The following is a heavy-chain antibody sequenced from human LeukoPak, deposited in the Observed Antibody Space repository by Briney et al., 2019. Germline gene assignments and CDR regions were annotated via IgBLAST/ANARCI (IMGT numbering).Heavy chain of an antibody. V-gene: IGHV4-34*01. J-gene: IGHJ6*03. Sequence: MASETLSLTCAVYGGSFSGYYWSWIRQPPGKGLEWIGEINHSGSTNYNPSLKSRVTISVDTSKNQFSLKLSSVTAADTAVYYCARALRGGYDSGDYYYYMDVWGKGTTVTISS. CDR3: ARALRGGYDSGDYYYYMDV. D-gene: IGHD5-12*01. CDR1: GGSFSGYY. CDR2: INHSGST.